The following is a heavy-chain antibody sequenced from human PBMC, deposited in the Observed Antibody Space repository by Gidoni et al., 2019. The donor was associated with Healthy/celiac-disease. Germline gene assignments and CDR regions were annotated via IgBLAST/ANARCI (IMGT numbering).Heavy chain of an antibody. D-gene: IGHD3-10*01. CDR2: INHSGST. Sequence: WIRQPQGKGLEWIGEINHSGSTNYNPSLKSRVTISVDTSKNQFSLKLSSVTAADTAVYYCARGASGITMVQGVITPHYYYYYYMDVWGKGTTVTVSS. V-gene: IGHV4-34*01. J-gene: IGHJ6*03. CDR3: ARGASGITMVQGVITPHYYYYYYMDV.